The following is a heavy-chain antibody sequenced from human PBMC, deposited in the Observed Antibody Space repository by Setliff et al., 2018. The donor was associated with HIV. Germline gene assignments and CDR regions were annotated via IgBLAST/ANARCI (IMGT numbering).Heavy chain of an antibody. V-gene: IGHV4-39*01. Sequence: SETLSLTCTVSGGSISSSSYYWGWIRQPPGKGLEWLGSIYYSGSTYYNPSLKSRVTISVDTSKNQFSLKLSSVTAADTAVYYCARHSEYSSSWYYFDYWGQGTLVTVSS. J-gene: IGHJ4*02. D-gene: IGHD6-13*01. CDR2: IYYSGST. CDR3: ARHSEYSSSWYYFDY. CDR1: GGSISSSSYY.